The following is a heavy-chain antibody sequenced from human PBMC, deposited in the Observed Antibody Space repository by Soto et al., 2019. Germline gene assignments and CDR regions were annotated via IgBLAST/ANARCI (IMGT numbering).Heavy chain of an antibody. CDR2: ISNDGRVQ. Sequence: GGSLRLSXTSSTISINVHGIQWVRQAPAKGLEWVAFISNDGRVQYYADSVKGRFTISRDNAKNSLYLQMNSLRAEDTAFYYCAKDTGPNWGQGTLVTVSS. J-gene: IGHJ4*02. CDR3: AKDTGPN. V-gene: IGHV3-30*18. CDR1: TISINVHG.